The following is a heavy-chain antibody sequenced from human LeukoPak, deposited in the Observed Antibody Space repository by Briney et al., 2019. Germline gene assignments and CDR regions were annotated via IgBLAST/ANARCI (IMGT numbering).Heavy chain of an antibody. CDR2: ISAYNGNT. J-gene: IGHJ4*02. CDR3: ARGGQDSSEEGFDY. CDR1: GYTFTSYG. Sequence: ASVKVSCKASGYTFTSYGISWVQQAPGQGLEWMGWISAYNGNTNYAQKPQGRVTMTTDTSTSTTYLELRSLRSDDTAVYYCARGGQDSSEEGFDYWGQGTLVTVSS. D-gene: IGHD6-19*01. V-gene: IGHV1-18*01.